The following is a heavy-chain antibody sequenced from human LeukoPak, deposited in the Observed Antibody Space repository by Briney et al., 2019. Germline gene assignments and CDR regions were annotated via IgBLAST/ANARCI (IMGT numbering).Heavy chain of an antibody. CDR2: IYTSGST. Sequence: SETLSLTCTVSGGSISSGSYYWSWIRQPAGKGLEWIGRIYTSGSTNYNPSLKSRVTISVDTSKNQFSLRLTSVTAADTAFYYCAREEYSSDWYGHDSWGQGTLVTVSS. CDR1: GGSISSGSYY. J-gene: IGHJ4*02. D-gene: IGHD6-13*01. V-gene: IGHV4-61*02. CDR3: AREEYSSDWYGHDS.